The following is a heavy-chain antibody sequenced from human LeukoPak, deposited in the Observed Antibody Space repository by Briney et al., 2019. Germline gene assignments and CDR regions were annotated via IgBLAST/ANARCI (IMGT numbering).Heavy chain of an antibody. CDR3: ARVRYCSGGSCYGNWYDP. D-gene: IGHD2-15*01. J-gene: IGHJ5*02. V-gene: IGHV3-48*03. CDR2: ICSGGSTI. Sequence: PGGSLRLSCAASGFTFSSYGMNWVRQAPGKGLEWVSYICSGGSTIYYADSVKGRFTISRDNAKNSLYLQMNSLRAEDTAVYYCARVRYCSGGSCYGNWYDPWGQGTLVTVSS. CDR1: GFTFSSYG.